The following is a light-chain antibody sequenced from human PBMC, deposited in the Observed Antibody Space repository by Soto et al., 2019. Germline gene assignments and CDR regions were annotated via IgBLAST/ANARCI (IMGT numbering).Light chain of an antibody. J-gene: IGLJ2*01. CDR3: SSYTSSSTVV. CDR1: SSDVGAYNS. Sequence: QSALTQPASVSGSPGQSITISCTGTSSDVGAYNSVCWYQHNPGKAPKLMIHDVSIRPSGASNRFSGSKSGNTASLTISGLQAEDEADYYCSSYTSSSTVVFGGGTQLTVL. V-gene: IGLV2-14*01. CDR2: DVS.